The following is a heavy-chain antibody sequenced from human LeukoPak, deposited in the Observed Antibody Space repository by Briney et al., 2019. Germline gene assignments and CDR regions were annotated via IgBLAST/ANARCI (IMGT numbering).Heavy chain of an antibody. CDR2: INPNSGGT. Sequence: ASVKVSCKASGYTFSGYYLHWVRQAPGQGLEWMGWINPNSGGTNSAQKFQGRVTMTRDTSIITAYMELSRLRSDDTAVYFCARGSYDSSDYEYFQHWGQGTLVTVSS. D-gene: IGHD3-22*01. V-gene: IGHV1-2*02. CDR1: GYTFSGYY. J-gene: IGHJ1*01. CDR3: ARGSYDSSDYEYFQH.